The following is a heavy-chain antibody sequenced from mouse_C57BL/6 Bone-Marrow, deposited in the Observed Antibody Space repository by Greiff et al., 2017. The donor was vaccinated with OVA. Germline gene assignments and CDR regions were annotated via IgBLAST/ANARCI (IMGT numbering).Heavy chain of an antibody. D-gene: IGHD2-1*01. CDR1: GYAFSSYW. J-gene: IGHJ2*01. CDR3: ARFYGNYYFDY. CDR2: IYPGDGDT. V-gene: IGHV1-80*01. Sequence: QVQLQHSGAELVKPGASVKISCKASGYAFSSYWMNWVKQRPGKGLEWIGQIYPGDGDTNYNGKFKGKATLTADKSASTAYMQLSSLTSEDSAVYFCARFYGNYYFDYWGQGTTLTVSS.